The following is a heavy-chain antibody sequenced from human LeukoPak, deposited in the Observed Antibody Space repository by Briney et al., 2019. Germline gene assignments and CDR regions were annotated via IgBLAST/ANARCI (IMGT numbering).Heavy chain of an antibody. J-gene: IGHJ4*02. CDR2: INRNSGGT. D-gene: IGHD1-7*01. Sequence: ASVNVSCKASGYTFTRYYMHWVRQAPGQGLEWMGRINRNSGGTNYAQKFQGRVTMTRDTSISTAYMELSRLRSDDTAVYYCARALDWNYDYWGQGTLVTVSS. CDR3: ARALDWNYDY. V-gene: IGHV1-2*06. CDR1: GYTFTRYY.